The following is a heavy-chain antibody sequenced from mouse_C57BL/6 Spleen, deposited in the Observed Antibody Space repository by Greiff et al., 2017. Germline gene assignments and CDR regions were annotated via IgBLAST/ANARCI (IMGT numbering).Heavy chain of an antibody. V-gene: IGHV1-18*01. D-gene: IGHD2-3*01. CDR3: ARRGYDGYSYAMDY. Sequence: EVQLQQSGPELVKPGASVKIPCKASGYTFTDYNMDWVKQSPGKSLEWIGDINPNNGGTIYNQKFKGKATLTVDKSSSTAYMELRSLTSEDTAVYYCARRGYDGYSYAMDYWGQGTSVTVSS. CDR1: GYTFTDYN. J-gene: IGHJ4*01. CDR2: INPNNGGT.